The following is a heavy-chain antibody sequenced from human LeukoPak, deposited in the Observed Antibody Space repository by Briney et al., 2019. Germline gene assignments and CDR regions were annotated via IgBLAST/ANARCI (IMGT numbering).Heavy chain of an antibody. CDR3: ARPYDTRGYFPDY. CDR1: RFTFSTYG. Sequence: GGSLRLSCAASRFTFSTYGMSWVRQAPGKGLEWVSSISRGSDHIFYADSMKGRFTISRDNAKNSLYLQMNSLGAEDTAVYYCARPYDTRGYFPDYWGQGTLVTVSS. CDR2: ISRGSDHI. J-gene: IGHJ4*02. D-gene: IGHD3-22*01. V-gene: IGHV3-21*01.